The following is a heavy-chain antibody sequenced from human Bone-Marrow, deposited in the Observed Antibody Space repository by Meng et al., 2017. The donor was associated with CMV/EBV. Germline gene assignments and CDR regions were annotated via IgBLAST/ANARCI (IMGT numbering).Heavy chain of an antibody. Sequence: ASVKVSCKASGGTFSSYAISWVRQAPGQGLEWMGWINPNSGGTNYAQKFQGRVTMTRDTSISTAYMELSRPRSDDTAVYYCASWDYFDYWGQGTLVTVSS. CDR2: INPNSGGT. D-gene: IGHD3-16*01. CDR3: ASWDYFDY. CDR1: GGTFSSYA. J-gene: IGHJ4*02. V-gene: IGHV1-2*02.